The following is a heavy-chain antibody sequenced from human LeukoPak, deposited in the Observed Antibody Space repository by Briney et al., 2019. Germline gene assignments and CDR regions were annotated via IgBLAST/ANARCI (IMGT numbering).Heavy chain of an antibody. V-gene: IGHV3-23*01. CDR3: AKIRDGYKLPIFDY. J-gene: IGHJ4*02. CDR2: ISGSGGST. Sequence: GGSLRLSCAASGFTFSSYGMHWVRQAPGKGLEWVSAISGSGGSTYYADSVKGRFTISRDNSKNTLYLQMNSLRAEDTAVYYCAKIRDGYKLPIFDYWGQGTLVTVSS. D-gene: IGHD5-24*01. CDR1: GFTFSSYG.